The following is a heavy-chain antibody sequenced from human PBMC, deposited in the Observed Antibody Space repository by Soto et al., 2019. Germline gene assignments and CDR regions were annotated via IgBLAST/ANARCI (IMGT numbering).Heavy chain of an antibody. J-gene: IGHJ4*02. CDR3: ARSQQQLVKDFDY. V-gene: IGHV4-34*01. D-gene: IGHD6-13*01. CDR1: GGSFSGYY. Sequence: QVQLQQWGAGLLKPSETLSLTCAVYGGSFSGYYWSWIRQPPGKGLEWIGEINHSGSTNYNPSLNSGVTISVDTSKHQVSPKLSSGTDADTAVYYCARSQQQLVKDFDYWGQGTLVTVSS. CDR2: INHSGST.